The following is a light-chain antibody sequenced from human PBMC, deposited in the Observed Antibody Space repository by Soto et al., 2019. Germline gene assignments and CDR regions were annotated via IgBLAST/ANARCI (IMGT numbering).Light chain of an antibody. Sequence: DIRMTQSPSSLSASVGDSDTITCRASQGINNYLAWYQQKPGKVPVLLIYSASTLKPGIPSRFSGSGTGTDFTLTISSLQPEDFATYYCQKYDSAPRTFGQGTNVDIK. CDR3: QKYDSAPRT. J-gene: IGKJ1*01. CDR1: QGINNY. CDR2: SAS. V-gene: IGKV1-27*01.